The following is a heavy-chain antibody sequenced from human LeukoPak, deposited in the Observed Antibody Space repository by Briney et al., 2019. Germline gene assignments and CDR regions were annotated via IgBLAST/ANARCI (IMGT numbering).Heavy chain of an antibody. V-gene: IGHV3-21*01. CDR3: ASQRWLQSSFDY. Sequence: GGSLRLSCAASGFTFSSYSMNWVRQAPGKGLEWVSSISSSSSYIYYADSVKGRFTISRDNAKNSLYLQMNSLRAEDTAVYYCASQRWLQSSFDYWGQGTLVTVSS. CDR2: ISSSSSYI. J-gene: IGHJ4*02. D-gene: IGHD5-24*01. CDR1: GFTFSSYS.